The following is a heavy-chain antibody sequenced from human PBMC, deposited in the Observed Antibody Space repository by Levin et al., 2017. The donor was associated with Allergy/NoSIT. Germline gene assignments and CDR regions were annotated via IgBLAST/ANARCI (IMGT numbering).Heavy chain of an antibody. CDR3: TRPQGDSSASGIDY. D-gene: IGHD3-22*01. CDR2: IRSKPNNYAT. J-gene: IGHJ4*02. V-gene: IGHV3-73*01. Sequence: IHWGAQESGKGLEWVGRIRSKPNNYATSYAASVKGRFTISRDDSKNTAYLQMNSLKTEDTALYYCTRPQGDSSASGIDYWGQGTLVTVSS.